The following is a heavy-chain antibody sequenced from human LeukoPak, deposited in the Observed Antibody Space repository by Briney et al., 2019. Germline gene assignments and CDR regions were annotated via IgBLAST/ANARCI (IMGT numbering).Heavy chain of an antibody. Sequence: PGGSLRLFCVICGFTFSSCEMNGVRRAPGKGLVGMSYISCGSSTIYYADSVKRRFTISRDTAKNSLFLEMNTLRVEDTAVYYCAGSTTSHRRCDWWGQGALVSVSS. D-gene: IGHD3-10*01. CDR3: AGSTTSHRRCDW. V-gene: IGHV3-48*03. CDR1: GFTFSSCE. J-gene: IGHJ4*02. CDR2: ISCGSSTI.